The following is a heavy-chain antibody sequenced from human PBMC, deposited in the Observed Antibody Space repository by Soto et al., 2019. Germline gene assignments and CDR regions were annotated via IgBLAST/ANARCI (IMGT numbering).Heavy chain of an antibody. Sequence: SGGFLRLSCAASGFTFRTYAMSWVRQAPGKGLEWVSTISGNGGTSYADFVRGRFTISRDNSKNTLYLQMNSLRAEDTAIYYCAKDAPGSGWLSDYWGQGTRVTVSS. J-gene: IGHJ4*02. V-gene: IGHV3-23*01. CDR3: AKDAPGSGWLSDY. CDR1: GFTFRTYA. CDR2: ISGNGGT. D-gene: IGHD3-22*01.